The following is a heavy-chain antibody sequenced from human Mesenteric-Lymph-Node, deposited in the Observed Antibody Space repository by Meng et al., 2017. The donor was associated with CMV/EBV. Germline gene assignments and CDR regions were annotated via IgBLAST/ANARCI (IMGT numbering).Heavy chain of an antibody. V-gene: IGHV3-30*04. D-gene: IGHD3-10*01. CDR2: LSNDGSSR. J-gene: IGHJ4*02. CDR3: ARDKGPGSYYRPPDY. CDR1: GFTFSDYA. Sequence: GESLKISCTASGFTFSDYAIHWVRQAPGRGLEWVAFLSNDGSSRYYGDSVKGRLTTSRDNSKTTVYLQMNNLRSEDTGVYYCARDKGPGSYYRPPDYWGQGTLVTVSS.